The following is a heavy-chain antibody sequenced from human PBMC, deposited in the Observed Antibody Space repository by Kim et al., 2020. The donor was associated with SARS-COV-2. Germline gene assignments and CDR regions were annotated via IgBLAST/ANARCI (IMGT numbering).Heavy chain of an antibody. CDR1: GYSFTNYW. CDR2: IYSADYET. CDR3: ARLTGYSSTCFDY. Sequence: GESLKISCKGSGYSFTNYWIGWLRQMPGKGLEWMWIIYSADYETSYSPSFKGQVTISADKSISTAYLQWSSLKASDTAMYYCARLTGYSSTCFDYRRQGTLVTVSS. J-gene: IGHJ4*02. V-gene: IGHV5-51*01. D-gene: IGHD6-13*01.